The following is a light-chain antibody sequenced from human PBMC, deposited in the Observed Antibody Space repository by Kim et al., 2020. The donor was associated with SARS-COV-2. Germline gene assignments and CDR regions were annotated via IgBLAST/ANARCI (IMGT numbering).Light chain of an antibody. CDR2: DAS. J-gene: IGKJ2*01. V-gene: IGKV3-20*01. CDR1: QSVSNN. CDR3: QQYGSSPMYT. Sequence: SPGERVTLSCRASQSVSNNLAWYQQKPGQAPRLLIYDASTRATGIPVRFSGSGSGTDFTLTISRLEPEDFAVYYCQQYGSSPMYTFGQGTKLEIK.